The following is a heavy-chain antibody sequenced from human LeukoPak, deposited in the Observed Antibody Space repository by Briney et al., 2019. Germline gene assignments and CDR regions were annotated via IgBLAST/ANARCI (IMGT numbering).Heavy chain of an antibody. CDR3: ARHPELYFFDY. Sequence: SETLSLTCTVSGSSISSYYWSWIRQPPGKGLEWIGYISYSGSTNYNPSLKSRVTISADTSKNQVSLTLSSVTAADTAVYYCARHPELYFFDYWGQGTLVTVSS. D-gene: IGHD3-10*01. CDR2: ISYSGST. CDR1: GSSISSYY. J-gene: IGHJ4*02. V-gene: IGHV4-59*08.